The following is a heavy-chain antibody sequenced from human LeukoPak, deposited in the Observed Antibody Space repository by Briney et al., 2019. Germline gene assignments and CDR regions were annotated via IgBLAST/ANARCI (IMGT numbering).Heavy chain of an antibody. CDR2: IYTSGGGT. V-gene: IGHV1-46*01. Sequence: ASVKVSCKASGYTFTRYYIHWVRQAPGQGLEWMGVIYTSGGGTTYAQKLQGRVTMTRDTSTSTVYMELSSLRSEDTAVYYCARVEGIGATMGDWGQGTLVTVSS. J-gene: IGHJ4*02. D-gene: IGHD5-12*01. CDR1: GYTFTRYY. CDR3: ARVEGIGATMGD.